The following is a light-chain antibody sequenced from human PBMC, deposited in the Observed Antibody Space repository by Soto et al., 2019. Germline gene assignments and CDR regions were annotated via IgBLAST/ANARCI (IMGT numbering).Light chain of an antibody. J-gene: IGKJ5*01. CDR3: KKYDKLLSIT. CDR1: QDISNY. Sequence: DIQMTQSPSSLSASVGDRVTITCQASQDISNYLNWYQQKPGKAPKLLIYDASNLETGVPSRFSGSGSGTDFILAISSLQPEDIATYCCKKYDKLLSITFGKGKRVEIK. CDR2: DAS. V-gene: IGKV1-33*01.